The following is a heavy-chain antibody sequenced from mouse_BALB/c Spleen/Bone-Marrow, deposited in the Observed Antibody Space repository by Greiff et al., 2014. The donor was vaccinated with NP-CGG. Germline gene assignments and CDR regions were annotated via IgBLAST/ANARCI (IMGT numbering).Heavy chain of an antibody. J-gene: IGHJ3*01. CDR1: GFNIKDTY. V-gene: IGHV14-3*02. Sequence: VQLQQSGAELVKPGASVKLSYTASGFNIKDTYIHWVKQRPEQGLEWIGGIDPANGNTKYDPKFQGKATITADTSSNTAYLQLSNLTSEDTAVYYCARDYGRTAWFAYWGQGTLVTVSA. D-gene: IGHD1-1*01. CDR2: IDPANGNT. CDR3: ARDYGRTAWFAY.